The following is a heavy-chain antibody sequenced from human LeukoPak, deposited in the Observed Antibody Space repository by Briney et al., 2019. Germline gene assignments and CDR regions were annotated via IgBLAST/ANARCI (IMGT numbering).Heavy chain of an antibody. Sequence: PGGSLRLSCAAYGFTLDDYGMRWVRHDAGKGREWVSGINWNGGSTGYPYSVKGRFTISIDNAKNSLYLQMNSLRAEDTALYYCARDGSSGVDAFDIWGQGTMVTVSS. CDR2: INWNGGST. CDR1: GFTLDDYG. V-gene: IGHV3-20*04. J-gene: IGHJ3*02. D-gene: IGHD2-15*01. CDR3: ARDGSSGVDAFDI.